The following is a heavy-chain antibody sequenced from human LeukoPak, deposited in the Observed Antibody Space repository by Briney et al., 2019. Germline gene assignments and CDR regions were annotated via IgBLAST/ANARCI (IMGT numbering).Heavy chain of an antibody. J-gene: IGHJ3*02. Sequence: SVKVSCKASGGTFSSYAISWVRQAPGQGLEWMGGIIPIFGTANYAQKFQGRVTITADESTSTAYMELSSLRSEDTAVYCCARTPPYQLPSDDAFDIWGPGTMVTVSS. CDR2: IIPIFGTA. CDR1: GGTFSSYA. D-gene: IGHD2-2*01. V-gene: IGHV1-69*13. CDR3: ARTPPYQLPSDDAFDI.